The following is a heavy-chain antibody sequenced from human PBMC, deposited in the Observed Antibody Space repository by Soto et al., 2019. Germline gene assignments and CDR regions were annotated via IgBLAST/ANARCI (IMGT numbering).Heavy chain of an antibody. V-gene: IGHV4-34*01. CDR1: GGSFRGHY. J-gene: IGHJ4*02. Sequence: ASETLSLTCAVYGGSFRGHYWSWIRQPPGKGLEWIGEINHSGSTNYNPSLKSRVTISVDTSKNQFSLKLSSVTAADTAVYYCSHSSYCSGGSCYRDYFDYWGQGTLVTVSS. CDR3: SHSSYCSGGSCYRDYFDY. CDR2: INHSGST. D-gene: IGHD2-15*01.